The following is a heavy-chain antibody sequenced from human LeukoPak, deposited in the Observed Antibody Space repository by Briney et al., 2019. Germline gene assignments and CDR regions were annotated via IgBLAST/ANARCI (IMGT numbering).Heavy chain of an antibody. CDR2: VYYSGST. D-gene: IGHD3-22*01. J-gene: IGHJ4*02. Sequence: PSETLSLTCTVSGASISSYYWSWIRQPPGKGLEWIGYVYYSGSTKYNPSLKSRVTISVDTSKNQFSLKLTSVTAADTAVYYCARANPDYYDSSGYYDYWGQGTLVTVSS. V-gene: IGHV4-59*01. CDR3: ARANPDYYDSSGYYDY. CDR1: GASISSYY.